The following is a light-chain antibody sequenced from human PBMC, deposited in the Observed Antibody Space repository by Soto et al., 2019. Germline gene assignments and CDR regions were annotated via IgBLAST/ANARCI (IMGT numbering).Light chain of an antibody. J-gene: IGKJ1*01. CDR2: GAS. Sequence: FVWSPYPGTQSLSPGERATLSCRASQSVSSSYLAWYQQKPGQAPRLLIYGASSRATGIPDRFSGSGSGTDFTLTISRLEPEDFAVYYCPQYGSSPCTFGQGTNLDI. V-gene: IGKV3-20*01. CDR1: QSVSSSY. CDR3: PQYGSSPCT.